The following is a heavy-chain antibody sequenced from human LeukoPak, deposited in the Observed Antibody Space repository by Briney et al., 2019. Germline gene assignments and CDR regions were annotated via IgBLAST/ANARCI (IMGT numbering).Heavy chain of an antibody. J-gene: IGHJ4*02. V-gene: IGHV4-39*07. D-gene: IGHD5-18*01. CDR2: IHYSGTT. CDR3: ARRDTSMVWYFDY. Sequence: SETLSLTCTVSDGSISSSSDSWGWIRQSPGKGLEWFGSIHYSGTTYYNPSLKSRVTISIDASKNQFSLRLSLVSAADTAVYYCARRDTSMVWYFDYWGQGTLVTVSS. CDR1: DGSISSSSDS.